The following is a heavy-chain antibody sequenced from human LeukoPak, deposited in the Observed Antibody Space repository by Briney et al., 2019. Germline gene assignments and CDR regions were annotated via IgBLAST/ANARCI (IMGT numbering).Heavy chain of an antibody. CDR3: AKDTYYGDFTAFDY. CDR2: ISWNSGSI. Sequence: PGRSLRLSCAASGFTFDDYAMHWVRQAPGKGLEWVSGISWNSGSIGYADSVKGRFTISRDYAKNSLYLQMNSLRAEDTALYYCAKDTYYGDFTAFDYWGQGTLVTVSS. CDR1: GFTFDDYA. J-gene: IGHJ4*02. D-gene: IGHD4-17*01. V-gene: IGHV3-9*01.